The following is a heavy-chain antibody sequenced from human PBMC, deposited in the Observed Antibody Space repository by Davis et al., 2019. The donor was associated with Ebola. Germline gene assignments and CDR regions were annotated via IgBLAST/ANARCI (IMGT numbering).Heavy chain of an antibody. CDR2: ISYDGSNK. Sequence: GESLKISCAASGFTFSSYAMHWVRQAPGKGLEWVAVISYDGSNKYYADSVKGRFTISRDNSKNTLYLQMNSLRAEDTAVYYCAREGSRNDYYYGMDVWGQGTTVTVSS. CDR3: AREGSRNDYYYGMDV. D-gene: IGHD6-13*01. CDR1: GFTFSSYA. V-gene: IGHV3-30*14. J-gene: IGHJ6*02.